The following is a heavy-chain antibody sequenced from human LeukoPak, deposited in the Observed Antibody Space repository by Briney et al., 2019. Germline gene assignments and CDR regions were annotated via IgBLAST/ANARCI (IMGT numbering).Heavy chain of an antibody. CDR1: GGSISSSSYY. CDR3: ARQEARRTGAFDY. V-gene: IGHV4-39*01. D-gene: IGHD1-26*01. J-gene: IGHJ4*02. Sequence: SGTLSLTCTVSGGSISSSSYYWGWIRQPPGKGLEWIGSTYYSGSTYYNPSLKSRVTISVDTSKNQFSLKLSSVTAADTAVYYCARQEARRTGAFDYWGQGTLVTDSS. CDR2: TYYSGST.